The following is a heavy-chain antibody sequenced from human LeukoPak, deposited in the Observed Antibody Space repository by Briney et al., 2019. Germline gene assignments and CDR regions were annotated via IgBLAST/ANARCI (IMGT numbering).Heavy chain of an antibody. Sequence: GGSLRLSCAASGFAFSSYAMSWVRQAPGNGLEWVSIIGNTGDTTFYADSVKGRFTISRDNSRNTLYLLLNSLRAEDTAVYYCAKDGRGVILLGYWGQGTLVTVSS. J-gene: IGHJ4*02. CDR1: GFAFSSYA. CDR2: IGNTGDTT. CDR3: AKDGRGVILLGY. D-gene: IGHD3-10*01. V-gene: IGHV3-23*01.